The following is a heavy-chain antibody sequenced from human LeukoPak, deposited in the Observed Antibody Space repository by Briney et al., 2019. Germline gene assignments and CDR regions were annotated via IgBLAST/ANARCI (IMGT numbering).Heavy chain of an antibody. V-gene: IGHV3-23*01. D-gene: IGHD3-10*01. Sequence: GGSLRLSCATSGFTFSSHGMSWVRQAPGKGLEWVSTISGSGDYTYYADSVKGRFTISRDNSKNTLYLQMNSLRAEDTAVYYCAKVTYGSGTYGAFDSWGQGTLVTVSS. CDR2: ISGSGDYT. CDR3: AKVTYGSGTYGAFDS. J-gene: IGHJ4*02. CDR1: GFTFSSHG.